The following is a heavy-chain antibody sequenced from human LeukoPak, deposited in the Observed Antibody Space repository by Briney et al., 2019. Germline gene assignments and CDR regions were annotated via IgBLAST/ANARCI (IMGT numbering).Heavy chain of an antibody. CDR1: GFTFSSYS. V-gene: IGHV3-21*01. CDR2: ISSSSSYI. CDR3: SMRWYRNGEFMYYYYGMDV. D-gene: IGHD2-15*01. J-gene: IGHJ6*02. Sequence: GGSLRLSCAASGFTFSSYSMNWVRQAPGKGLEWVSSISSSSSYIYYADSVKGRFTISRDNAKNSLYLQMNSLRAEDTAVYYCSMRWYRNGEFMYYYYGMDVWGQGTTVTVSS.